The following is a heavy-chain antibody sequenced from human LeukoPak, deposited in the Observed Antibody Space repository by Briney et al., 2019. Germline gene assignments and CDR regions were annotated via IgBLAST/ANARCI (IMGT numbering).Heavy chain of an antibody. D-gene: IGHD2-2*01. CDR1: GFTVSSNY. Sequence: GGSLRLSCAASGFTVSSNYMSWVRQAPGKGLEWVSYISSSSSTIYYADSVKGRFTISRDNAKNSLYLQMNSLRAEDTAVYYCATQCCSSTSCYALSLQLATPDAFDIWGQGTMVTVSS. CDR3: ATQCCSSTSCYALSLQLATPDAFDI. V-gene: IGHV3-48*01. J-gene: IGHJ3*02. CDR2: ISSSSSTI.